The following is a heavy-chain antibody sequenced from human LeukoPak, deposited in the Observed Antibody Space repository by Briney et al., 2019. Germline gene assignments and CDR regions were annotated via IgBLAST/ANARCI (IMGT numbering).Heavy chain of an antibody. CDR1: GFTFSNYM. J-gene: IGHJ4*02. Sequence: VGSLRLSCAASGFTFSNYMMHWVSQTPRKGLVWVSRIKSNGITITYADSVKGRFTISRDNAKNTLYLQMNSLRAEDTAVYYCLRDLNWSLDQWGQGTLVTVSS. CDR3: LRDLNWSLDQ. V-gene: IGHV3-74*01. CDR2: IKSNGITI. D-gene: IGHD1-20*01.